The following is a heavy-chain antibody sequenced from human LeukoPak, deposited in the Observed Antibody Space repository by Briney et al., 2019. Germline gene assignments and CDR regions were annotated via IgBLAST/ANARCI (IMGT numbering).Heavy chain of an antibody. CDR1: GGSISSYY. D-gene: IGHD4-11*01. J-gene: IGHJ2*01. V-gene: IGHV4-59*01. CDR2: IHHSGST. CDR3: ARTSTTPERYWYFDL. Sequence: SETLSLTCTVSGGSISSYYWSWIRQPPGKGLEWIAYIHHSGSTKYNPSLKSRVTISLDTSKNQFSLNLRSVTAADTAIYYCARTSTTPERYWYFDLWGRGTLVSVSS.